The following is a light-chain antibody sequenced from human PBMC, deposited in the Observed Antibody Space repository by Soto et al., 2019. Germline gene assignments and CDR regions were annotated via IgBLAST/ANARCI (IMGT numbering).Light chain of an antibody. V-gene: IGKV1-39*01. CDR3: QQSYHSPWT. CDR2: AAS. CDR1: QSIANY. Sequence: DIQMTQSPSSLSASVGDRVIVTCRASQSIANYLNWYQQKPGTAPNLLIYAASSLQSGVPSRFSGSGSGTDFTLTISSLQPEDFATYTCQQSYHSPWTFGQGTKVDIK. J-gene: IGKJ1*01.